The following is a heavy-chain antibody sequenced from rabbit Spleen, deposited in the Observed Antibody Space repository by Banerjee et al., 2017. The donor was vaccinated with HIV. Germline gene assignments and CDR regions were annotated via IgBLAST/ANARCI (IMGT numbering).Heavy chain of an antibody. V-gene: IGHV1S40*01. J-gene: IGHJ4*01. D-gene: IGHD3-1*01. Sequence: QSLEESGGGLVQPEGSLTLTCTASGFSFTNKDYMCWVRQAPGKGLEWIGCIYPDYGSTWYASWAKGRFTISKTSSTALTLQMTSLTAADTATYFCARLFIGAGSDWMWGPGTLVTVS. CDR1: GFSFTNKDY. CDR2: IYPDYGST. CDR3: ARLFIGAGSDWM.